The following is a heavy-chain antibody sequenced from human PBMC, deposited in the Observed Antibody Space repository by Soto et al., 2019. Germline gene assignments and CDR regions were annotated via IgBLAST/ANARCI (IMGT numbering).Heavy chain of an antibody. Sequence: QVQLVESGGGVVQPGRSLRLSCAASGFTFSSYGMHWVRQAPGKGLEWVAVISYDGSNKYYADSVKGRFTISRDNSKNTLYLQMNSLRAEDTAVYYCAKEGDDYGGNSVTGGGMDVW. CDR2: ISYDGSNK. CDR3: AKEGDDYGGNSVTGGGMDV. J-gene: IGHJ6*01. V-gene: IGHV3-30*18. CDR1: GFTFSSYG. D-gene: IGHD4-17*01.